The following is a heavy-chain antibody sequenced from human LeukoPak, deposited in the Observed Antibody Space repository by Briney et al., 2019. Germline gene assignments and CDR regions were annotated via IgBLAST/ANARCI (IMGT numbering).Heavy chain of an antibody. J-gene: IGHJ4*02. CDR2: IKQDGSQT. CDR3: ARLYCSGATCYANLDY. D-gene: IGHD2-15*01. Sequence: PGGSLRLSCAASGFTFSTYWMSWVRQAPGKGVEWVANIKQDGSQTYYVDSVRGRFTISRDNAKNSLYLQMNSLTAEDTAVYYCARLYCSGATCYANLDYWGQGTLVAVSS. CDR1: GFTFSTYW. V-gene: IGHV3-7*05.